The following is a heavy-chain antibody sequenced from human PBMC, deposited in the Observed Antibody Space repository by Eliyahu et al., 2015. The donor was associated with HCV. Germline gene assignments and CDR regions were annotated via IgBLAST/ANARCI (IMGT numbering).Heavy chain of an antibody. CDR1: GGSISSYY. CDR3: ARELNETDAFDI. V-gene: IGHV4-59*01. J-gene: IGHJ3*02. Sequence: QVQLQESGPGLVKPSETLSLTCTVSGGSISSYYWSWIRQPPGKGLEWIGYIYYSGSTNYNPSLKSRVTISVDTPKNQFSLKLSSVTAADTAVYYCARELNETDAFDIWGQGTMVTVSS. CDR2: IYYSGST.